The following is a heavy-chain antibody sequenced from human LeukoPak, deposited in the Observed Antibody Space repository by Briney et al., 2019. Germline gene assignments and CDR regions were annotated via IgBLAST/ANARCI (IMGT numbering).Heavy chain of an antibody. D-gene: IGHD3-22*01. CDR3: AREVSEGFDF. Sequence: GGSLRLSRTASGFTFSGYSMNWIRQAPGKGLEWVSSFGTRSTSVYHAGSVKGRFAISRDNAKNSLYLQMNSLRAEDTALYCCAREVSEGFDFWGQGTLVTVSS. J-gene: IGHJ4*02. V-gene: IGHV3-21*01. CDR2: FGTRSTSV. CDR1: GFTFSGYS.